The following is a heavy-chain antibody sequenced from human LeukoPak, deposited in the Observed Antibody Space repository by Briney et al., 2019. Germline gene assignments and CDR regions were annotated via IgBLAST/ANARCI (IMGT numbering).Heavy chain of an antibody. J-gene: IGHJ4*02. CDR3: ARSGLNRFDY. Sequence: PGGSLRLSCAASGFTFSSYVMNWVRQAPGKGPEWVSALSGSGDITTYADSVKGRFSISRDNSKNTLYLQMNSLRAEDTAAYYCARSGLNRFDYWGQGTLVTVSS. V-gene: IGHV3-23*01. D-gene: IGHD2-15*01. CDR1: GFTFSSYV. CDR2: LSGSGDIT.